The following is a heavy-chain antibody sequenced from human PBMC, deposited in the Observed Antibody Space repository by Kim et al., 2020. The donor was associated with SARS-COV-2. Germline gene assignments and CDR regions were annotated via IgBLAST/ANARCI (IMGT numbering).Heavy chain of an antibody. CDR1: GGSFSGYY. J-gene: IGHJ6*02. D-gene: IGHD5-18*01. Sequence: SETLSLTCAVYGGSFSGYYWSWIRQPPGKGLEWIGEINHSGSTNYNPSLKSRVTISVDTSKNQFSLKLSSVTAADTAVYYCAREWIQLVKTAPYYGMDVWGQGTTVTVSS. V-gene: IGHV4-34*01. CDR3: AREWIQLVKTAPYYGMDV. CDR2: INHSGST.